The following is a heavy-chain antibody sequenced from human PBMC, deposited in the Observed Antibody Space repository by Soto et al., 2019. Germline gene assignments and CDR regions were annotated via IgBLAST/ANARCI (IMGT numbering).Heavy chain of an antibody. CDR3: VRLIGDSWLDS. D-gene: IGHD2-8*01. CDR1: GDSVSTNSAT. Sequence: QVQLQQSGPGLVQPSQTLSLTCTISGDSVSTNSATWDWIRQSPSRGLEWLGRTYYRSYWYNDYAASVKGRISINPDTSNNQVSLQLKSVTPDDTAVYSCVRLIGDSWLDSWGQGTLVTVSS. V-gene: IGHV6-1*01. CDR2: TYYRSYWYN. J-gene: IGHJ5*01.